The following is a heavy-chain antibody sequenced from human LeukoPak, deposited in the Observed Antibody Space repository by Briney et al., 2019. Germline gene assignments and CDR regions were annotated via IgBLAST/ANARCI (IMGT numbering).Heavy chain of an antibody. CDR3: ARSEQQDFGDYEFDYYGMDV. J-gene: IGHJ6*02. D-gene: IGHD4-17*01. V-gene: IGHV3-30*14. Sequence: GGSLRLSCAASGFTFSSYAMHWVRQAPGKGLEWVAVISYDGSNKYYADSVKSRFTISRDNSKNTLYLQMGSLRAEDMAVYYCARSEQQDFGDYEFDYYGMDVWGQGTTVTVSS. CDR1: GFTFSSYA. CDR2: ISYDGSNK.